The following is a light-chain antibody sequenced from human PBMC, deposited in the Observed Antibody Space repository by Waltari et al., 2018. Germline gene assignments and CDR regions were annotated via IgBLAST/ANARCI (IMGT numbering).Light chain of an antibody. CDR2: DDD. J-gene: IGLJ3*02. CDR1: ALPKKY. V-gene: IGLV3-10*01. Sequence: YELTQPPSVSVSPGQTARITCSGAALPKKYAFWYQQTSGQAPVLVIYDDDKRPSGIPERFSGSSSGSMATLTITGAQVGDEADYYCYSADGSGDLGVFGGGTKVTVL. CDR3: YSADGSGDLGV.